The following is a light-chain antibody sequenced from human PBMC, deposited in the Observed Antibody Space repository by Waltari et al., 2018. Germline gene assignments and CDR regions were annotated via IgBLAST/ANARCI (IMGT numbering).Light chain of an antibody. CDR1: QSISSY. J-gene: IGKJ5*01. Sequence: DIQMTQSPSSLAVSVVDRVTITCRASQSISSYLNWYQQKPGKAPKLLIFAASSLPSGVPSRFSGSGSGTDFTLTISSLQPEDFATYYCQQSYSTPTVGQGTRLEIK. V-gene: IGKV1-39*01. CDR3: QQSYSTPT. CDR2: AAS.